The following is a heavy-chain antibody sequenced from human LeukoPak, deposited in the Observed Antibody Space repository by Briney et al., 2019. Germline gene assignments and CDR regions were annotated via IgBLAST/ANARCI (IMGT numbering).Heavy chain of an antibody. Sequence: GASVKVSCKASGYTFTGYYMHWVRQAPGQGLEWMGWINPNSGGTNCAQKFQGRVTMTRDTSISTAYMELSRLRSDDTAVYYCARDPSYYDFWSGYYSETWGQGTLVTVSS. CDR2: INPNSGGT. D-gene: IGHD3-3*01. J-gene: IGHJ4*02. V-gene: IGHV1-2*02. CDR3: ARDPSYYDFWSGYYSET. CDR1: GYTFTGYY.